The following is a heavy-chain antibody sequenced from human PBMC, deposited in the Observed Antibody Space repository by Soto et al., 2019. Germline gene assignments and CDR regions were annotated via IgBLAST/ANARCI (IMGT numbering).Heavy chain of an antibody. CDR3: ARDTDQNYYDSSGYYYGLDY. CDR1: GFTFSSYS. D-gene: IGHD3-22*01. V-gene: IGHV3-21*01. Sequence: PGGSLRLSCAASGFTFSSYSMNWVRQAPGKGLEWVSSISSSSSYIYYADSVKGRFTISRDNAKNSLYLQMNSLRAEDTAVYYCARDTDQNYYDSSGYYYGLDYWGQGTLVTVSS. J-gene: IGHJ4*02. CDR2: ISSSSSYI.